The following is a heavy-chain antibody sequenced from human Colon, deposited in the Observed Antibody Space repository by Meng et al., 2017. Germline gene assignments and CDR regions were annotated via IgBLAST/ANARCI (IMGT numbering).Heavy chain of an antibody. V-gene: IGHV1-18*01. CDR3: ARGSSGWFMEYFQH. D-gene: IGHD6-19*01. J-gene: IGHJ1*01. CDR1: GYTFTTYG. CDR2: ISTYNGDT. Sequence: ASVKVSCKASGYTFTTYGISWVRQAPGQGLEWMGWISTYNGDTKYAQKLEGRVTMTTGTSTSTAYMELRSLRSDDAAVYYCARGSSGWFMEYFQHWGQGTLVTVSS.